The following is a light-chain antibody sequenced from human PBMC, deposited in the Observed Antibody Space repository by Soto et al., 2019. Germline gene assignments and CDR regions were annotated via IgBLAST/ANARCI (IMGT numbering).Light chain of an antibody. Sequence: QSVLTQPPSASGTPGQWVAISCSGSSTNIGSNVSYWYQHFPGTDPTLLILRNNQPPSGVPDRFSASKSGTSASLSISGLRPEDDADYYCASWDDSLKNVVFGGGTKLTVL. CDR3: ASWDDSLKNVV. CDR1: STNIGSNV. CDR2: RNN. J-gene: IGLJ2*01. V-gene: IGLV1-47*01.